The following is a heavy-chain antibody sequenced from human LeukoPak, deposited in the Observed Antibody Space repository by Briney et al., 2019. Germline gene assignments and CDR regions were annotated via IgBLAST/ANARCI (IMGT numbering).Heavy chain of an antibody. CDR3: ARDWYYDILTGWSEDAFDI. Sequence: GGSLRLSCAASGFTFSSYSMNWVRQAPGKGLEWVSSISSSSSYIYYADSVKGRFTISRDNAKNSLYLQMNSLRAEDTAVYYCARDWYYDILTGWSEDAFDIWGQGTMVTVSS. J-gene: IGHJ3*02. CDR2: ISSSSSYI. V-gene: IGHV3-21*01. CDR1: GFTFSSYS. D-gene: IGHD3-9*01.